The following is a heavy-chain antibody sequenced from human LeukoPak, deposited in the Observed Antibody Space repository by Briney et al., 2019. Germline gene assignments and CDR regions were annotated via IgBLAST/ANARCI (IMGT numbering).Heavy chain of an antibody. Sequence: SETLSLTCTVSGGSISSYYWCWIRQPPGKGLEWIGYIYYSGSTNYNPSLKSRVTISVDTSKNQFSLKLSSVTAADTAVYYCARDRLDSSSWPHYYYYGMDVWGQGTTVTVSS. CDR2: IYYSGST. CDR3: ARDRLDSSSWPHYYYYGMDV. D-gene: IGHD6-13*01. CDR1: GGSISSYY. V-gene: IGHV4-59*01. J-gene: IGHJ6*02.